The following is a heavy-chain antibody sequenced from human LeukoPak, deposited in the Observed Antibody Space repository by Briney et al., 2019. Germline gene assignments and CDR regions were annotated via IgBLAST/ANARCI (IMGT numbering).Heavy chain of an antibody. CDR3: ARVSVAVAGSYYFDY. J-gene: IGHJ4*02. CDR1: GGSISNYY. V-gene: IGHV4-59*01. D-gene: IGHD6-19*01. Sequence: SETLSLTCTVSGGSISNYYWSWIRQPPGKGLEWIGYIYYSGSTNYNPSLKSRVTISVDTSKNQFSLKLSSVTAADTAVYYCARVSVAVAGSYYFDYWGQGTLVTVSS. CDR2: IYYSGST.